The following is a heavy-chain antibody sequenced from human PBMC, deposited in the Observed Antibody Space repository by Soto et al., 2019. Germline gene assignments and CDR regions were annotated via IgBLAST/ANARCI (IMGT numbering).Heavy chain of an antibody. J-gene: IGHJ5*02. Sequence: GGSLRLSCAASGFTFSSYAMHWVRQAPGKGLEWVAVISYDGSNKYYADSVKGRFTISRDNSKNTLYLQMNSLRAEDTAVYYCERDRGVDTLYPNWFDTWGQGTLVTVSS. CDR2: ISYDGSNK. CDR3: ERDRGVDTLYPNWFDT. CDR1: GFTFSSYA. V-gene: IGHV3-30-3*01. D-gene: IGHD5-18*01.